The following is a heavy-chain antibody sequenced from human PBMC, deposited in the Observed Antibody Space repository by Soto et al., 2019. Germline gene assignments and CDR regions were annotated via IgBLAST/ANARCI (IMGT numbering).Heavy chain of an antibody. CDR3: AREVVITTQVYYYGMDV. J-gene: IGHJ6*02. CDR2: IYTSGST. D-gene: IGHD3-22*01. V-gene: IGHV4-4*07. CDR1: GGSISSYY. Sequence: QVQLQESGPGLVKPSETLSLTCTVSGGSISSYYWSWIRQSAGKGLEWIGRIYTSGSTNYNPSLKSRVTMSVDTSKNQFSLKLSSVTAADTAVYYCAREVVITTQVYYYGMDVWGQGTTVTVSS.